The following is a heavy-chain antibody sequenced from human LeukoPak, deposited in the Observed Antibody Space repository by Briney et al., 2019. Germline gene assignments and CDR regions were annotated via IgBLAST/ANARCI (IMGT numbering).Heavy chain of an antibody. V-gene: IGHV5-51*01. CDR3: ARFLPGNSLDY. J-gene: IGHJ4*02. CDR2: IYFDDSDT. D-gene: IGHD4-23*01. Sequence: GESLKISCKASGDTLTNTYIAWVRQMPGKGLEWMGIIYFDDSDTRYSPSFRGHVTISVDPSISTAYLQRTSLKTSDPAMSYCARFLPGNSLDYWGQGSLVTVSS. CDR1: GDTLTNTY.